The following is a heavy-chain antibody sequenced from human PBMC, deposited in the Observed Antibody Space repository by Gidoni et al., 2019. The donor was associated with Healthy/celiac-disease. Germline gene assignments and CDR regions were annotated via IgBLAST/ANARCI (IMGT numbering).Heavy chain of an antibody. CDR2: ISGSGGGT. V-gene: IGHV3-23*01. CDR1: GFTFSSYA. CDR3: AKDSCGGDCYGWFDP. Sequence: EVQLLESGGGLVQPGGSLRVSCAASGFTFSSYAMNWVRQAPGKGLGWVSAISGSGGGTYYADSVKGRFTISRDNSKNTLYLQMNSLRAEDTAVYYCAKDSCGGDCYGWFDPWGQGTLVTVSS. J-gene: IGHJ5*02. D-gene: IGHD2-21*02.